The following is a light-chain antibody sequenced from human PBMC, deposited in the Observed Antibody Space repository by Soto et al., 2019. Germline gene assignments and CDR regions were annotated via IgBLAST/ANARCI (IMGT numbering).Light chain of an antibody. J-gene: IGKJ5*01. CDR1: QSISSY. Sequence: DIRMTQSPSSLSASAGDRVTITCRASQSISSYLNWYQKKPGKAPKLLIYAASSLQSGVPSRFSGTGSGTDFNLTISSLQTEDCATYYCQQKYSAPITFGQGTRLEIK. CDR3: QQKYSAPIT. V-gene: IGKV1-39*01. CDR2: AAS.